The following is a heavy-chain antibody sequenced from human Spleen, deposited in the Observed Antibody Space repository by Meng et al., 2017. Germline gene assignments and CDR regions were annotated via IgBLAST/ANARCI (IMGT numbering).Heavy chain of an antibody. D-gene: IGHD4-11*01. CDR3: ARGPTTMAHDFDY. Sequence: WVVGLLKLSESRFLPCVFSGGSFSDYYWSWIRQPPGKGLEGIGEINHSGSTNYNPSLESRATISVDTSQNNLSLKLSSVTAADSAVYYCARGPTTMAHDFDYWGQGTLVTVSS. V-gene: IGHV4-34*01. CDR1: GGSFSDYY. CDR2: INHSGST. J-gene: IGHJ4*02.